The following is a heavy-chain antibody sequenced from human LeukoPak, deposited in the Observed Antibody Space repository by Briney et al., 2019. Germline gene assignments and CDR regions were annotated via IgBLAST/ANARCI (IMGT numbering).Heavy chain of an antibody. CDR3: ASTPAPGSGYMGSFDY. Sequence: SVKVSCKASGGTFSSYAISWLRQAPGQGLEWMGRIIPIFGTANYAQKFQGRVTITTDESTSTAYMELSSLRSEDTAVYYCASTPAPGSGYMGSFDYWGQGTLVTVSS. D-gene: IGHD6-13*01. CDR2: IIPIFGTA. J-gene: IGHJ4*02. V-gene: IGHV1-69*05. CDR1: GGTFSSYA.